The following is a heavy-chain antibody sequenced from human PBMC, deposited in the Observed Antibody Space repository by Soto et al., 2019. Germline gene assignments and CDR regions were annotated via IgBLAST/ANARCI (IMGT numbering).Heavy chain of an antibody. V-gene: IGHV1-69*01. J-gene: IGHJ4*02. CDR1: GGTFSRHA. CDR3: ARGWGYDSNDYYYAY. D-gene: IGHD3-22*01. Sequence: QVQLGQAGAEVRKPGSPVTVSCKASGGTFSRHAISWVRQAPGQGLEWMGGIIPIFGTANNAQKFQGRVTIIADESTSTVYMELSSLRSKATAMYYCARGWGYDSNDYYYAYWGQGTLVIVSS. CDR2: IIPIFGTA.